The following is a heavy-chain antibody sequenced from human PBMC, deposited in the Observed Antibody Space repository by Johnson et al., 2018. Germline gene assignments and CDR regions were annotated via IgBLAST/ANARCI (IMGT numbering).Heavy chain of an antibody. Sequence: QVQLVQSGGGLVKPGGSLRLSCAASGFTFSDYYMSWIRQAPGKGLEWVSYISGSGSTIYYADSVKGRFTISRDNAKNSLYLQMNSLRAEDTAVYYCARRVRNSNDYYYMDVWGKGTTVTVSS. J-gene: IGHJ6*03. D-gene: IGHD1-1*01. CDR2: ISGSGSTI. CDR1: GFTFSDYY. V-gene: IGHV3-11*04. CDR3: ARRVRNSNDYYYMDV.